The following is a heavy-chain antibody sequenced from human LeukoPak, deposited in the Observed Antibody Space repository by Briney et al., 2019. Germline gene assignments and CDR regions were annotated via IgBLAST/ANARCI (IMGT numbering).Heavy chain of an antibody. CDR3: AREACGGDCQGGY. Sequence: PGGSLRLSCAASGFTFSSYSMNWVRQAPGKGLEWVSSINSSSSYIYYADSVKGRFTISRDNAKNSLYLQMNILRAEDTAVYYCAREACGGDCQGGYWGQGTLVTVSS. J-gene: IGHJ4*02. CDR2: INSSSSYI. V-gene: IGHV3-21*01. D-gene: IGHD2-21*02. CDR1: GFTFSSYS.